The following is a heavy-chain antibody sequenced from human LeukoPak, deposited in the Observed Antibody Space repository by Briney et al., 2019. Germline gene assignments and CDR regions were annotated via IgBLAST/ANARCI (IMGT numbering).Heavy chain of an antibody. CDR3: ARVSLVRGAPDYYFDY. V-gene: IGHV4-4*07. D-gene: IGHD3-10*01. J-gene: IGHJ4*02. CDR2: IYTSGST. CDR1: GDSISNYY. Sequence: SETLSLTCTVSGDSISNYYWSWIRQPAGKGLERIGRIYTSGSTNYNPSLKSRVTMSVDTSKNQFSLKPSSVTAADTAVYYCARVSLVRGAPDYYFDYWGQGTLVTVSS.